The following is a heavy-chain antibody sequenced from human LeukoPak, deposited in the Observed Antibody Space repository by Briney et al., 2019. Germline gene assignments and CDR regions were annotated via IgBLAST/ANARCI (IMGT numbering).Heavy chain of an antibody. J-gene: IGHJ6*03. CDR3: ARGDSVIVGATRYYYYMDV. CDR2: INPSGGST. D-gene: IGHD1-26*01. Sequence: GASVKVSCKASGYTFTSYYMHWVRQAPGQGLEWMGIINPSGGSTSYAQKFQGRVTMTRDTSTSTVYVELSSLRSEDTAVYYCARGDSVIVGATRYYYYMDVWGKGTTVTVSS. CDR1: GYTFTSYY. V-gene: IGHV1-46*03.